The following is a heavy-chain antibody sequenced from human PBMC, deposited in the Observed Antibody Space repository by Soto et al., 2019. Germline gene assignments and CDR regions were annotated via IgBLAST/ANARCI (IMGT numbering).Heavy chain of an antibody. J-gene: IGHJ4*02. V-gene: IGHV3-48*02. Sequence: GGSLRLSCAASGLDFGVYPMNWVRQAPGKGLEWVSYITSISSPIHYADSVQGRFTISRDNARNSVHLQMNSLRDEDSAVYYCARSVGPLDYWGQGTLVTVSS. CDR2: ITSISSPI. CDR3: ARSVGPLDY. D-gene: IGHD3-16*01. CDR1: GLDFGVYP.